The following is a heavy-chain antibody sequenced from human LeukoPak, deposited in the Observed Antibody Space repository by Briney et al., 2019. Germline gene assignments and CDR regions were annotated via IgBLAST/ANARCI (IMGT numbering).Heavy chain of an antibody. D-gene: IGHD4-11*01. CDR2: INPNSGGT. CDR1: GYTFTGYY. V-gene: IGHV1-2*02. J-gene: IGHJ5*01. Sequence: GASVKVSCKASGYTFTGYYMHWVRQGPGQGLEWMGWINPNSGGTNYAQKFQGRVTMTRDTSISTAYMELSRLRSDDTAVYYCARDLTTVTTFWFDSWGQGTLVTVSS. CDR3: ARDLTTVTTFWFDS.